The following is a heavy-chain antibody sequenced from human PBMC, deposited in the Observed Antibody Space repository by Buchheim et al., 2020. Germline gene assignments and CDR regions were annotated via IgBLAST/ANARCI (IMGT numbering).Heavy chain of an antibody. J-gene: IGHJ6*03. CDR1: GFTFRNYG. D-gene: IGHD3-3*01. V-gene: IGHV3-30*18. CDR2: ISEDGKNK. Sequence: VQLVESGGGLVQPGGSLRLSCGASGFTFRNYGMHWVRQAPGKGLEWVAVISEDGKNKYYTDSVKGRFTISRDNSKSTVDLQINSVRREDTAVYYCVKSRSGYYPRNYYFYMHVWGTGTT. CDR3: VKSRSGYYPRNYYFYMHV.